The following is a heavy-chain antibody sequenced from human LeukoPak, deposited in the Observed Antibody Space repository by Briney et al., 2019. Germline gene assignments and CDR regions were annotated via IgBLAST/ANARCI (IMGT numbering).Heavy chain of an antibody. CDR1: GYSISSGYY. CDR2: IYHSGST. J-gene: IGHJ4*02. V-gene: IGHV4-38-2*02. CDR3: ATQGPLRYFDWLLLPFDY. D-gene: IGHD3-9*01. Sequence: SETLSLTCTVSGYSISSGYYWGWIRQPPGKGLEWIGSIYHSGSTYCNPSLKSRVTISVDTSKNQFSLKLSSVTAADTAVYYCATQGPLRYFDWLLLPFDYWGQGTLVTVSS.